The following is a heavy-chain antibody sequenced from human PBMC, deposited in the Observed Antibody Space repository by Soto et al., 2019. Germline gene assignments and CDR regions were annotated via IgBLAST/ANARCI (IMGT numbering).Heavy chain of an antibody. J-gene: IGHJ6*02. Sequence: QVQLVQSGAEVKKPGASVKVSCKASGYTFTSYDINWVRQATGQGLEWMGWMNPNSGNTGYAQKFQGRVTMTRNTSISTAYMELSSLRSEDTAVYYCARVSYCSSTSCYMADYYYGMDVWGQGTTVTVSS. V-gene: IGHV1-8*01. CDR2: MNPNSGNT. CDR1: GYTFTSYD. CDR3: ARVSYCSSTSCYMADYYYGMDV. D-gene: IGHD2-2*02.